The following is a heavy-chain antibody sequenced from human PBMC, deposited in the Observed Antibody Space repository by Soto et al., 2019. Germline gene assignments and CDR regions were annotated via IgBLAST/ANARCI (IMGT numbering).Heavy chain of an antibody. D-gene: IGHD3-10*01. CDR3: ARHFVAVVIKGWGY. V-gene: IGHV4-39*01. Sequence: SETLSLTCNVSGVSIDGSNYYWDWLRQPPGKGLEWIGTTYYNGNAYYNPSLKSRVSMSVDTSKNQFSLKLVSVTAADTAVYYCARHFVAVVIKGWGYWGQGTLVTVS. CDR2: TYYNGNA. CDR1: GVSIDGSNYY. J-gene: IGHJ4*02.